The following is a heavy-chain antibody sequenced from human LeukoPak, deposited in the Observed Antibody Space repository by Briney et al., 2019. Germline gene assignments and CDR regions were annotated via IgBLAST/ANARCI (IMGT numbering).Heavy chain of an antibody. J-gene: IGHJ4*02. CDR1: GFTFSNYE. Sequence: PGGSLRLSCAASGFTFSNYEMNWVRQAPGKELEWVSYINTAGSTIYYADSVKGRFTISRDNSKNSLYLQMSSLRAEDTAVYYCARDAPGTVTNDYWGQGTLVTVSS. CDR3: ARDAPGTVTNDY. V-gene: IGHV3-48*03. CDR2: INTAGSTI. D-gene: IGHD4-17*01.